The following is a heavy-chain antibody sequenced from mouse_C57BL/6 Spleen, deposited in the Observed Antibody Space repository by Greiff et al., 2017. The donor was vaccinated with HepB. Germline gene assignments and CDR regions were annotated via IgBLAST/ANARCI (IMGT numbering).Heavy chain of an antibody. J-gene: IGHJ2*01. CDR2: INPSTGGT. CDR3: ARGDYGNYDYFDY. Sequence: VQLQQSGPELVKPGASVKISCKASGYSFTGYYMNWVKQSPEKSLEWIGEINPSTGGTTYNQKFKAKATLTVDKSSSTAYMQLKSLTSEDSAVYYCARGDYGNYDYFDYWGQGTTLTVSS. D-gene: IGHD2-1*01. CDR1: GYSFTGYY. V-gene: IGHV1-42*01.